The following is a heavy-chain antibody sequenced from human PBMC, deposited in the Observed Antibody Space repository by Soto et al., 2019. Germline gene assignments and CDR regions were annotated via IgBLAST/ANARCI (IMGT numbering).Heavy chain of an antibody. CDR2: INAGNGNT. CDR3: ARVGVVAAIFLYYMDV. CDR1: GYTFTSYA. Sequence: GASVKVSCKASGYTFTSYAMHWVRQAPGQRLEWMGWINAGNGNTKYSQKFQGRVTITRDTSASTAYMELSSLRSEDTAVYYCARVGVVAAIFLYYMDVWGKGTTVTVSS. V-gene: IGHV1-3*01. J-gene: IGHJ6*03. D-gene: IGHD2-15*01.